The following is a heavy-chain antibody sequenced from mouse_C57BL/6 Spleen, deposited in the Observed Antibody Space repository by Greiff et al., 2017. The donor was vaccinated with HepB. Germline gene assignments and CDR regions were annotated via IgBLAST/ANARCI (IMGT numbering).Heavy chain of an antibody. CDR3: ARGGFDYSGYYYAMDY. J-gene: IGHJ4*01. CDR2: IYPGSGST. Sequence: QVQLQQPGAELVKPGASVKMSCKASGYTFTSYWITWVKQRPGQGLEWIGDIYPGSGSTNYNEKFKSKATLTVDTSSSTAYMQLSSLTSEDSAVYYCARGGFDYSGYYYAMDYGGQGTSVTVSS. V-gene: IGHV1-55*01. D-gene: IGHD2-12*01. CDR1: GYTFTSYW.